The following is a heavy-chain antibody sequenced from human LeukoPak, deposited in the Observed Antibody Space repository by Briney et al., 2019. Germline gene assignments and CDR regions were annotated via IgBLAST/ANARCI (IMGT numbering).Heavy chain of an antibody. CDR2: ISSSGST. CDR1: GDSISSGDYY. CDR3: ARGGGYGSGSYSTNFDY. Sequence: NPSQTLSLTCTVSGDSISSGDYYWSWIRQPAGKGLEWIGRISSSGSTNYNPSLKSRVTISVDTSKNQFSLKLSSVTAADTAVYYCARGGGYGSGSYSTNFDYWGQGTLVTVSS. J-gene: IGHJ4*02. D-gene: IGHD3-10*01. V-gene: IGHV4-61*02.